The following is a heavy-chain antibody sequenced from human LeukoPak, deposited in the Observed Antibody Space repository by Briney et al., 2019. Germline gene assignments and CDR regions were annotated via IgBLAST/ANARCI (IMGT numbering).Heavy chain of an antibody. V-gene: IGHV3-53*01. Sequence: SGGSLRLSCTASEFTVSRNYMLWVRQAPGKGLEWVSLIFSNGDTHYADSVKGRFTISRDTCKNTVSLQMNSLRVEDTAMYYCTRDQMNCWGQGTLVTVSS. CDR3: TRDQMNC. J-gene: IGHJ4*02. D-gene: IGHD5-24*01. CDR1: EFTVSRNY. CDR2: IFSNGDT.